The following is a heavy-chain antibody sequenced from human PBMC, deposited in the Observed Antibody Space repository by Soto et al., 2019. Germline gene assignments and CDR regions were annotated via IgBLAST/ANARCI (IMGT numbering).Heavy chain of an antibody. V-gene: IGHV4-59*01. CDR1: GGSISSYY. J-gene: IGHJ4*02. CDR3: ARYSNMPVAGNGFYY. Sequence: PSETLSLTCTVSGGSISSYYWSWVRQPPGRGLEWIGFIYNSGSTNYNPSLKSRVTISIDTSQNHFSLKLSSVTAADTAVYYCARYSNMPVAGNGFYYWGPGTQVTVSS. CDR2: IYNSGST. D-gene: IGHD6-13*01.